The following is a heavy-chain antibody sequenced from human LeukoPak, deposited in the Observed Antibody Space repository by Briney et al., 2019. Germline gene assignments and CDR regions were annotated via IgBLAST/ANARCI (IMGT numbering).Heavy chain of an antibody. CDR2: ISSDGSNK. Sequence: GGSLRLSCAASKFTFNNYAMHWVRQAPGKGLEWVSIISSDGSNKYYADSVKGRFAISRDNSNNTLYLQMNSLRAEDTAVYYCARATRGVYYDSSGYDPYFDYWGQGTLVTVSS. J-gene: IGHJ4*02. CDR3: ARATRGVYYDSSGYDPYFDY. CDR1: KFTFNNYA. D-gene: IGHD3-22*01. V-gene: IGHV3-30*01.